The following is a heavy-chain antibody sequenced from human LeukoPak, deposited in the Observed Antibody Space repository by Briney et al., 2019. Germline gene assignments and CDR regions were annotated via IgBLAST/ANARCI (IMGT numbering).Heavy chain of an antibody. J-gene: IGHJ4*02. D-gene: IGHD2-2*01. V-gene: IGHV3-21*01. CDR2: ISSSSSYI. CDR1: GFTFSSYS. Sequence: GGSLRLSCAASGFTFSSYSMNWVRQAPGKGLEWVSSISSSSSYIYYADSVKGRFTISRDNAKNSLYLQMNSLRAEDTAVYYCARDLLMVPAATSFDYWAREPWSPSPQ. CDR3: ARDLLMVPAATSFDY.